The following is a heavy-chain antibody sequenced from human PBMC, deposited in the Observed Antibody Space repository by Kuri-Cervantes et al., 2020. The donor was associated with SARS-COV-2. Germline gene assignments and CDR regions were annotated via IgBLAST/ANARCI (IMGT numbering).Heavy chain of an antibody. CDR2: IYYSGST. J-gene: IGHJ5*02. D-gene: IGHD2-15*01. CDR1: GGSISSSSYY. V-gene: IGHV4-39*01. Sequence: GSLRLSCTVPGGSISSSSYYWGWIRQPPGKGLEWIGSIYYSGSTYYNPSLKSRVTISVDTSKNQFSLKLSSVTAADTAVYYCARRVVALFDPWGQGTLVTVSS. CDR3: ARRVVALFDP.